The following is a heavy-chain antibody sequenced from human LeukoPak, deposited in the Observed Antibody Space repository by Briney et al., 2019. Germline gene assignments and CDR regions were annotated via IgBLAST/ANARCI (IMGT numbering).Heavy chain of an antibody. J-gene: IGHJ4*02. Sequence: SVKVSCKASGGTFSSYAISWVRQAPGQGLEWMGGIIPIFGTANYAQKFQGRVTITADESTSTAYMELSSLRSEDTAVYYCATSRDGYNQRFDYWGQGTLVTVSS. CDR1: GGTFSSYA. CDR2: IIPIFGTA. V-gene: IGHV1-69*01. CDR3: ATSRDGYNQRFDY. D-gene: IGHD5-24*01.